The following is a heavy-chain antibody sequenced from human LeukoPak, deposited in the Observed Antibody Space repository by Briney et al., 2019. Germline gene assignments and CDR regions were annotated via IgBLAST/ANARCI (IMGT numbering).Heavy chain of an antibody. D-gene: IGHD3-22*01. CDR3: AKHRGYYDSSGNPDY. CDR1: GFTFSSCS. CDR2: ISGSGGST. J-gene: IGHJ4*02. Sequence: PGGSLRLSCAASGFTFSSCSMNWVRQAPGKGLEWVSAISGSGGSTYYADSVKGRFTISRDNSKNTLYLQMNSLRAEDTAVYYCAKHRGYYDSSGNPDYWGQGTLVTVSS. V-gene: IGHV3-23*01.